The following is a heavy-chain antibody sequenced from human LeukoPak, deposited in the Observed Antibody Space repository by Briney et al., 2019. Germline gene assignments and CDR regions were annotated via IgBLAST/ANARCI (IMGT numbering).Heavy chain of an antibody. Sequence: SETLPLTCTVSGGSISSYYWSWIRQPAGKGLEWIGRIYTSGSTNYNPSLKSRVTISVDKSKNQFSLKLSSVTAADTAVYYCARAVTGTAGPVYYYYYMDVWGKGTTVTVSS. D-gene: IGHD1-1*01. CDR2: IYTSGST. CDR1: GGSISSYY. J-gene: IGHJ6*03. CDR3: ARAVTGTAGPVYYYYYMDV. V-gene: IGHV4-4*07.